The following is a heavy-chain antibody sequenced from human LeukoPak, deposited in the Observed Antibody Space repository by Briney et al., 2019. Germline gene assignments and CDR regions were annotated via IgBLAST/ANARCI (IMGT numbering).Heavy chain of an antibody. CDR1: GYTFTSYG. Sequence: GASVKVSCRASGYTFTSYGLTWVRQAPGQGLEWMGWISAYNGHTNYAQKLQGRVTMTTDTSTSTAYMELRSLRSDDTAVYYCARRAGSGSYYILLIFDYWGQGTLVTVSS. V-gene: IGHV1-18*01. CDR3: ARRAGSGSYYILLIFDY. CDR2: ISAYNGHT. D-gene: IGHD3-10*01. J-gene: IGHJ4*02.